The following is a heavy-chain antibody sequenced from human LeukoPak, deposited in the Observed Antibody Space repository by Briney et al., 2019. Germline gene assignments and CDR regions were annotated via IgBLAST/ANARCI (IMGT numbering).Heavy chain of an antibody. CDR1: GFTVSSNY. V-gene: IGHV3-7*03. CDR2: IKQDGSDK. Sequence: GGSLRLSCAASGFTVSSNYMSWVRQAPGKGLEWVANIKQDGSDKYYVDSVKGRFTISRDNAKNSLYLQMNSLRAEDTALYYCAKLADMVAARPFDYWGQGTLVTVSS. D-gene: IGHD2-15*01. CDR3: AKLADMVAARPFDY. J-gene: IGHJ4*02.